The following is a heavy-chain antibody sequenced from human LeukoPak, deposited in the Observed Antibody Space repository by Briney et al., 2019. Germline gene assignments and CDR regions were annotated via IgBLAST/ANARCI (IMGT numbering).Heavy chain of an antibody. CDR3: AKEHDLWHEEGNWFDP. CDR2: ISYDGSNK. Sequence: GRSLRLSCAASGFTFSSYAMHWVRQAPGKVLEWVAFISYDGSNKYYADSVKGRFTVSRDNSKNTLYLQMNSLRAEDTAVYYCAKEHDLWHEEGNWFDPWGQGTLVTVSS. CDR1: GFTFSSYA. D-gene: IGHD3-3*01. J-gene: IGHJ5*02. V-gene: IGHV3-30*04.